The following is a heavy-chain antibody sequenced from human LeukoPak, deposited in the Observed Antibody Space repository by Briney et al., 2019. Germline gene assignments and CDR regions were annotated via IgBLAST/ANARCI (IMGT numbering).Heavy chain of an antibody. J-gene: IGHJ3*02. Sequence: ASVKLSCKASGYTFTSYDINWVRQATGQGLEWMGRMNPNSGNTGYAQKFQGRATMTRNTSISTAYMELSSLRSEDTAVYYCATASTVTTERGSVVRAFDIWGQGTMVTISS. D-gene: IGHD4-17*01. V-gene: IGHV1-8*01. CDR1: GYTFTSYD. CDR3: ATASTVTTERGSVVRAFDI. CDR2: MNPNSGNT.